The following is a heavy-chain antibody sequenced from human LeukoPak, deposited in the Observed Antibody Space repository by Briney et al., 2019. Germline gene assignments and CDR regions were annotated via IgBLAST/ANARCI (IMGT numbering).Heavy chain of an antibody. Sequence: GGSLRLSCAASGFTFSSHSMNWVRQAPGKGLDWVASMSSSGSYVYYADSVKGGFTNSRDNAKNSLYLQMKSLRAEDTAVYYCAREDSSGWYPFDYWGQGTLVTVSS. D-gene: IGHD6-19*01. V-gene: IGHV3-21*01. CDR1: GFTFSSHS. CDR3: AREDSSGWYPFDY. CDR2: MSSSGSYV. J-gene: IGHJ4*02.